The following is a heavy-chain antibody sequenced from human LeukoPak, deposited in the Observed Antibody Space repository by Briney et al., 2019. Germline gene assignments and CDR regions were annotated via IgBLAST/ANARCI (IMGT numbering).Heavy chain of an antibody. V-gene: IGHV3-7*01. CDR3: ARDLNYYGSGANWSDP. D-gene: IGHD3-10*01. Sequence: PGGSLRLSCAASGPTFSSDWMSWVRHAPGKGLEWVANKNQDGSDKYYVDSVKGRFTISRDNAKNSLYLQMNSLRAEDTAVYYCARDLNYYGSGANWSDPWGQGTLVTVSS. CDR2: KNQDGSDK. CDR1: GPTFSSDW. J-gene: IGHJ5*02.